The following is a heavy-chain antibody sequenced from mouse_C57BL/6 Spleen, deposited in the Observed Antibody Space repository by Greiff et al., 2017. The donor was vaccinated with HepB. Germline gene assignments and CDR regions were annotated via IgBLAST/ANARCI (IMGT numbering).Heavy chain of an antibody. Sequence: EVKLEESGGGLVQPGGSMKLSCVASGFTFSNYWMNWVRQSPEKGLEWVAQIRLKSDNYATHYAESVKGRFTISRDDSKSSVYLQINNLRAEDTGIYYCTPGSSYEAYWGQGTLVTVSA. CDR1: GFTFSNYW. D-gene: IGHD1-1*01. J-gene: IGHJ3*01. V-gene: IGHV6-3*01. CDR3: TPGSSYEAY. CDR2: IRLKSDNYAT.